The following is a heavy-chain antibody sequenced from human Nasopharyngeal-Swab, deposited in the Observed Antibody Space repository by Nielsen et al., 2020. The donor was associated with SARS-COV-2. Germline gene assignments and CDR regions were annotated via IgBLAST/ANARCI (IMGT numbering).Heavy chain of an antibody. CDR3: ARGLYSSGFSYYYYGMDV. CDR2: MNPNSGST. D-gene: IGHD6-19*01. V-gene: IGHV1-8*01. J-gene: IGHJ6*02. Sequence: WVRQAPGQGLEWMGWMNPNSGSTGYAQKFQGRVTMTRNTSISTAYMELSSLRSEDTAVYYCARGLYSSGFSYYYYGMDVWGQGTTVTVSS.